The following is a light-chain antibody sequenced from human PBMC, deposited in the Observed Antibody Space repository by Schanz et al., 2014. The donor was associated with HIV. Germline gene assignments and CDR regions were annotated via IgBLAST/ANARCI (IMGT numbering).Light chain of an antibody. J-gene: IGKJ4*01. Sequence: EIVLTQSPGTLSLPPGARATLSCRARQSVSSSYLAWYQQKPGQAPRLLIYGASSRATGIPDRFSGSGSGTDFTLAITRLEPEDFAVYYCQQYHSSPLTFGEGTKVEIQ. V-gene: IGKV3-20*01. CDR1: QSVSSSY. CDR3: QQYHSSPLT. CDR2: GAS.